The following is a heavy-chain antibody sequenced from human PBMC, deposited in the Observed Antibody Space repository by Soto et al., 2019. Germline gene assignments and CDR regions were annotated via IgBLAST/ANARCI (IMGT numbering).Heavy chain of an antibody. V-gene: IGHV3-30*04. CDR2: TSYDGSIN. J-gene: IGHJ6*02. D-gene: IGHD4-17*01. Sequence: GGSLRLSCAGSGFSFGSYEMHWVRQAPGKGLEWVTFTSYDGSINYYADSVKGRFTMSRDNSKNLLYLQMNSLRTEDTAVYYCVRRSTVSYYAVDDWGQGTTVTVSS. CDR3: VRRSTVSYYAVDD. CDR1: GFSFGSYE.